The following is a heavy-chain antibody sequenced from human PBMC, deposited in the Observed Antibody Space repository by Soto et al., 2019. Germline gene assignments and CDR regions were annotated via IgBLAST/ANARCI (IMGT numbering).Heavy chain of an antibody. D-gene: IGHD6-13*01. CDR2: MKSYRGGGTT. Sequence: ESGGGLVTPGGPFKLSCTATGSSFSPPWMNWVRQAPGKGLEWVGRMKSYRGGGTTDYAATVQGRFTISRDDSKNTLYLQMNSLKFEDTALYFCIWQQDFYYGKAVWGQGTTVTVSS. CDR3: IWQQDFYYGKAV. V-gene: IGHV3-15*07. CDR1: GSSFSPPW. J-gene: IGHJ6*02.